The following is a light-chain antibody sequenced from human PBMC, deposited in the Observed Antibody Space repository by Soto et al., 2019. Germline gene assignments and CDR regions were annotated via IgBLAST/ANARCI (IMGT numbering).Light chain of an antibody. V-gene: IGKV1-5*03. CDR1: QSISSW. CDR2: KAS. CDR3: QQYNSYSWT. J-gene: IGKJ1*01. Sequence: DIQMTQSPSTLSASVGDRVTITCRASQSISSWLAWYQQKPGKAPKLLIYKASSLEGGVPSRFSGSGSGTEFTLTISSLQPDDFATYYCQQYNSYSWTFGQGTQ.